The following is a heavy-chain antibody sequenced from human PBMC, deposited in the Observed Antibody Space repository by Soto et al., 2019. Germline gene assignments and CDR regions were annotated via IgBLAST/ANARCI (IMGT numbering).Heavy chain of an antibody. D-gene: IGHD2-2*01. CDR2: IWYDGSNK. Sequence: PGGSLRLSCAASGFTFSSYGMHWVRQAPGKGLEWVAVIWYDGSNKYYADSVKGRFTISRDNAKNSLSLQMNSLRAEDTALYYCAKGVPAQYYFYYYMDVWGKGTTVTVSS. CDR1: GFTFSSYG. CDR3: AKGVPAQYYFYYYMDV. J-gene: IGHJ6*03. V-gene: IGHV3-33*03.